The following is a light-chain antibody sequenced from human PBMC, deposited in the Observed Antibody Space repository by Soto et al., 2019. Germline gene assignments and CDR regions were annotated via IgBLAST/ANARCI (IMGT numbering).Light chain of an antibody. V-gene: IGKV3-20*01. CDR1: QSVSSSY. J-gene: IGKJ1*01. CDR3: QQYGTSPPWT. CDR2: GAS. Sequence: EIVLTQSPGTLSLSPGERATLSCRASQSVSSSYLAWYQQKPGQPPRLLIYGASSRAAGIPDRFRGSGSGTDFTLTISRLEPEDFAVYYCQQYGTSPPWTFGQGTKVDIK.